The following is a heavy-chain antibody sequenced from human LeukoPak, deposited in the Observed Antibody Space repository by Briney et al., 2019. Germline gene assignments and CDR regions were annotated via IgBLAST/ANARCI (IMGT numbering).Heavy chain of an antibody. V-gene: IGHV4-61*02. CDR3: ASPLGYGEFDAFDM. CDR1: GGSISSGSYY. D-gene: IGHD3-10*01. CDR2: IYPSGGST. Sequence: SETLSLTCTVSGGSISSGSYYWSWIRQAAGKGLEWIGRIYPSGGSTNYNPSLKSRVTMSVDTSKNQFSLKLNFVTAADTAVYYCASPLGYGEFDAFDMWGQGTIVTVSS. J-gene: IGHJ3*02.